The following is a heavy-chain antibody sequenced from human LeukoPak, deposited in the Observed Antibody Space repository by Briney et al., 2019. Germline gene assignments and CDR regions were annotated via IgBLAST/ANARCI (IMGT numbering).Heavy chain of an antibody. V-gene: IGHV4-31*03. Sequence: SETLSLTCTVSGGSISSGGYYWSWIRQHPGKGLEWIGYIYYSGSTYYNPSLKSRVTISVDTSKNQFSLKLSSVTAADTAVYYCAREGFYDSSGYPDYWGRGTLVTVSS. CDR1: GGSISSGGYY. D-gene: IGHD3-22*01. CDR3: AREGFYDSSGYPDY. CDR2: IYYSGST. J-gene: IGHJ4*02.